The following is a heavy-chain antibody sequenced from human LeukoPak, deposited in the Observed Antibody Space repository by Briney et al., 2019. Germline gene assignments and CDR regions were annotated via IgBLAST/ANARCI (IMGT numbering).Heavy chain of an antibody. CDR1: GGSFGDNA. CDR2: IIPMYGVA. J-gene: IGHJ4*02. CDR3: ARVRQGDYEPDY. Sequence: SVKVSCKPSGGSFGDNAISWVRQAPGQGLEWMGGIIPMYGVANYAQKFHDRVTITTDESTSTDYLELSSLTSEDTAVYSCARVRQGDYEPDYWGQGTLVTVSS. V-gene: IGHV1-69*05. D-gene: IGHD4-17*01.